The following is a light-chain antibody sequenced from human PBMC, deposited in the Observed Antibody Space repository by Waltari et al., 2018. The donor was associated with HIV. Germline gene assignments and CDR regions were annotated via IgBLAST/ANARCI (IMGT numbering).Light chain of an antibody. CDR3: SSYTSSITLV. V-gene: IGLV2-14*01. CDR2: EVN. CDR1: SNDVGGYND. Sequence: QSALTQPASLSGSPGQSITISCDGTSNDVGGYNDVSWYQQHPGKAPKLMICEVNNRPSGVSSRFSGSKSGNTAYLTISGLQAEDEADYYCSSYTSSITLVFGGGTKVTVL. J-gene: IGLJ2*01.